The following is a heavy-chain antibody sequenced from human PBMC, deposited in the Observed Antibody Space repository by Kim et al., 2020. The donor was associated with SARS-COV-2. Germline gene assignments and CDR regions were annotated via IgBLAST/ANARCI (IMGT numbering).Heavy chain of an antibody. CDR3: AREDYGDFRFDP. CDR2: INHSGST. CDR1: GGSFSGYY. Sequence: SETLSLTCAVYGGSFSGYYWSWIRQPPGKGLEWIGEINHSGSTNYNPSLKSRVTISVDTSKNQFSLKLSSVTAADTAVYYCAREDYGDFRFDPWGQGTLVTVSS. J-gene: IGHJ5*02. D-gene: IGHD4-17*01. V-gene: IGHV4-34*01.